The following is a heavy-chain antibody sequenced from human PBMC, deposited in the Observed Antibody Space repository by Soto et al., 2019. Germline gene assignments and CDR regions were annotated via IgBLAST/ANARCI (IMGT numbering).Heavy chain of an antibody. CDR3: ARGPPFH. D-gene: IGHD3-16*01. V-gene: IGHV4-30-2*01. CDR1: GGSIISGGYS. CDR2: IYHSGST. J-gene: IGHJ4*02. Sequence: SETLSLTCAVSGGSIISGGYSWSWIRQPPGKGLEWIGYIYHSGSTYYNPSLKSRVTISVDRSKNQFSLKLSSVIAADTAVYYCARGPPFHWGQGTLITASS.